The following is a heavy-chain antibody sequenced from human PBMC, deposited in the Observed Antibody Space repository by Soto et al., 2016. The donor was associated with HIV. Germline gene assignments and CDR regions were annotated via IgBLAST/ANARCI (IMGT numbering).Heavy chain of an antibody. CDR3: ARDKYIAYGMDV. Sequence: EMQLVESGGGLVQPGGSLRLSCAASGFTVSNDYMNWVRQAPGKGLEWVSIIHTGGTTYYADTVKGRFTISRDGYRNTVYLQMNSLRAEDTAVYYCARDKYIAYGMDVWGQGTTAIVSS. V-gene: IGHV3-66*01. CDR1: GFTVSNDY. J-gene: IGHJ6*02. D-gene: IGHD2-15*01. CDR2: IHTGGTT.